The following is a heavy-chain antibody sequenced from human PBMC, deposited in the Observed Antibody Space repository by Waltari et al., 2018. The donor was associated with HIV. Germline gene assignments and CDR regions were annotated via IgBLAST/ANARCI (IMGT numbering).Heavy chain of an antibody. Sequence: EVQLVESGGGLVQPGESLRLSCAASGFPFSSHWMSWFRQAPGKGLGWVANIKPDGSETYYVDSVKGRFTISRDNAKTSLYLQMNSLRAEDTAVYFCAREYFYESSGYYYRSTFDYWGQGTLVTVSS. D-gene: IGHD3-22*01. CDR2: IKPDGSET. CDR3: AREYFYESSGYYYRSTFDY. V-gene: IGHV3-7*01. J-gene: IGHJ4*02. CDR1: GFPFSSHW.